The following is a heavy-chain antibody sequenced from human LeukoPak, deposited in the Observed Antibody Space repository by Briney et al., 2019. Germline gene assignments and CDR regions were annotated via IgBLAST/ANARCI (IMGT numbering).Heavy chain of an antibody. CDR3: ARTMVRGNAFDI. CDR2: IYHSGST. V-gene: IGHV4-30-2*01. J-gene: IGHJ3*02. CDR1: GGSISSGGYY. Sequence: KSSETLSLTCTVSGGSISSGGYYWSWIRQPPGKGLEWIGYIYHSGSTYYNPSLKSRVTISVDRSKNQFSLKLSSVTAADTAVYYCARTMVRGNAFDIWGQGTMVTVSS. D-gene: IGHD3-10*01.